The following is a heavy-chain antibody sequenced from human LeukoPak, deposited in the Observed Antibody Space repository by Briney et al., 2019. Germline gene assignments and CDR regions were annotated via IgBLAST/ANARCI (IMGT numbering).Heavy chain of an antibody. CDR3: ASGAANNWNNWFDP. CDR1: GDSVSSNSAA. Sequence: SQTLSLTCAISGDSVSSNSAAWNWIRQSPSRGLEWLGRTYYRSKWYNDYAVSVKSRIIINPDTSKNQFSLQLNSVTPEDTAVYYCASGAANNWNNWFDPWGQGTLVTVSS. J-gene: IGHJ5*02. V-gene: IGHV6-1*01. CDR2: TYYRSKWYN. D-gene: IGHD1-1*01.